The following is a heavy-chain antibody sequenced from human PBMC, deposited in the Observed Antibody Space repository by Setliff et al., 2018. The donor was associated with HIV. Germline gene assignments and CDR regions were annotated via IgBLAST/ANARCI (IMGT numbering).Heavy chain of an antibody. V-gene: IGHV1-3*04. D-gene: IGHD3-22*01. Sequence: ASVKVSCKASGYSFTNYAMHWVRQAPGQRLEWMGWINTGNGSTKYSQKFQGRVTFTGDTSASTAYMEVSSLRSEDTAVYYCASYDSSGPHWGQGTLVTVSS. CDR2: INTGNGST. CDR3: ASYDSSGPH. J-gene: IGHJ4*02. CDR1: GYSFTNYA.